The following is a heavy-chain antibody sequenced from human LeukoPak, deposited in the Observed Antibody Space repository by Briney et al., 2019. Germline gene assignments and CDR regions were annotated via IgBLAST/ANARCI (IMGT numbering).Heavy chain of an antibody. D-gene: IGHD1-26*01. CDR3: ARVWDGYFDY. CDR2: IYYSGST. CDR1: GGSISSGGYY. Sequence: SETLSLTCTVSGGSISSGGYYWSWIRQHPGKGLEWIGYIYYSGSTYYNPSLKSRVTISVDTSKNQFSLKLSSVTAADTAVYYCARVWDGYFDYWGQGTLVTVSS. J-gene: IGHJ4*02. V-gene: IGHV4-31*03.